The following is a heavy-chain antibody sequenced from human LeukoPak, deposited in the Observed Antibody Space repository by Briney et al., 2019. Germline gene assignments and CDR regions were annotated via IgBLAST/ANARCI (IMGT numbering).Heavy chain of an antibody. J-gene: IGHJ4*02. CDR2: IYYSGST. D-gene: IGHD6-13*01. CDR3: ARGYDVISD. CDR1: GGSISSHY. V-gene: IGHV4-59*06. Sequence: SSETLSLTCTVSGGSISSHYWSWIRQHPGKGLEWIGYIYYSGSTYYNPSLKSRVTISVDTSKNQFSLKLSSVTAADTAVYYCARGYDVISDWGQGTLVTVSS.